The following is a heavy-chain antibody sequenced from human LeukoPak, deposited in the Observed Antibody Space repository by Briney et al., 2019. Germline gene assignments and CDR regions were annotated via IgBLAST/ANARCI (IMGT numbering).Heavy chain of an antibody. CDR3: ARGGDYSWEAVPW. Sequence: GGSLRLSCAASGFKFSSNWMSWVRQAPGKGLEWVASIKQDGSEKYYVDSVKGRFTISRDNAKNTLYLQMNSLRAEDTAVYYCARGGDYSWEAVPWWGQGTLVTVSS. CDR1: GFKFSSNW. CDR2: IKQDGSEK. D-gene: IGHD4-17*01. J-gene: IGHJ4*02. V-gene: IGHV3-7*01.